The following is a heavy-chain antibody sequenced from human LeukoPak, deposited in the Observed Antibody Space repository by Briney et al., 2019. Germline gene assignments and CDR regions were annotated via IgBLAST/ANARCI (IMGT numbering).Heavy chain of an antibody. CDR3: AREGCSGGSCYSNYYYMDV. J-gene: IGHJ6*03. D-gene: IGHD2-15*01. Sequence: ASVKVSCKTFGYTFTSYGISWVRQAPGQGLEWMGWISAYNGNTNYAQKLQGRVTMTTDTSTGTAYMELRSLRSDDTAVYYCAREGCSGGSCYSNYYYMDVWGKGTTVTVSS. V-gene: IGHV1-18*01. CDR2: ISAYNGNT. CDR1: GYTFTSYG.